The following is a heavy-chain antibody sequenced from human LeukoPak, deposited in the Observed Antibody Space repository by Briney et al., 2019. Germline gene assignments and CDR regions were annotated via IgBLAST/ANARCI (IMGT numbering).Heavy chain of an antibody. V-gene: IGHV4-59*08. CDR2: IYYSGST. Sequence: PTETLSLTCTVSGGSISSYYWSWIPQPPGKGLEWIGYIYYSGSTNYNPSPKSRVTISVDTSKNQFSLKLSSVTAADTAVYYCARLPAAGISLDYWGQGTLVTVSS. J-gene: IGHJ4*02. CDR3: ARLPAAGISLDY. D-gene: IGHD6-13*01. CDR1: GGSISSYY.